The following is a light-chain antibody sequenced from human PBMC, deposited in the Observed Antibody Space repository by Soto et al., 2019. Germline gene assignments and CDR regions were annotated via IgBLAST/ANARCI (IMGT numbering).Light chain of an antibody. Sequence: IVMTQSPATLSVSPGEGATLSCRASQSVSGNLAWYQQKPGQAPRLLIYGASTRAAGVPARFSGSGSGTEFTLTITSLQSEDFAVYYCQQHNSWLAITFGQGTRLEI. CDR2: GAS. CDR1: QSVSGN. CDR3: QQHNSWLAIT. J-gene: IGKJ5*01. V-gene: IGKV3-15*01.